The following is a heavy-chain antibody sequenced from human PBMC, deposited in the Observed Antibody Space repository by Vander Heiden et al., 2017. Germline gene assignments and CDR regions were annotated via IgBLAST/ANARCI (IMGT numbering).Heavy chain of an antibody. D-gene: IGHD3-22*01. CDR3: ASTYYYDSSGYYYEFDY. J-gene: IGHJ4*02. CDR1: GGPISSSSYY. V-gene: IGHV4-39*01. Sequence: QLQLQESGPGLVKPSETLSLTCTVSGGPISSSSYYWGWIRQPPGKGLEWIGSIYYSGSTYYNPSRKSRVTISVDTSKNQFSLKLSSVTAADTAVYYCASTYYYDSSGYYYEFDYWGQGTLVTVSS. CDR2: IYYSGST.